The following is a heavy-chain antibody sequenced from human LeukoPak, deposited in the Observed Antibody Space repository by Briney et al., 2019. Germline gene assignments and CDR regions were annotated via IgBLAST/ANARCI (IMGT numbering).Heavy chain of an antibody. CDR2: ISSSSSYI. V-gene: IGHV3-21*01. J-gene: IGHJ4*02. Sequence: PGGSLRLSCAASGFTFSSYSMNWVRQAPGKGLEWVSSISSSSSYIYYADSVKGRFTISRDNAKNSLYLQMNSLRAEDTAVYYCAREGGGSYTYGYWGQGTLVTVSS. CDR3: AREGGGSYTYGY. CDR1: GFTFSSYS. D-gene: IGHD1-26*01.